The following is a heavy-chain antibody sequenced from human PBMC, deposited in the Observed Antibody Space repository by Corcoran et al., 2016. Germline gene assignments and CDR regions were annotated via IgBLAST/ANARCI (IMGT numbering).Heavy chain of an antibody. CDR3: ARDPYYYDSSGFTKAGGMDV. J-gene: IGHJ6*02. CDR2: IYHSGST. D-gene: IGHD3-22*01. Sequence: QVQLQESGPGLVKPSGTLSLTCAVSGGSISSSNWWSWVRQPPGKGLEWIGEIYHSGSTNYNPSLKSRVTISVDKSKNQFSLKLSSVTAADTAVYYCARDPYYYDSSGFTKAGGMDVWGQGTTVTVSS. CDR1: GGSISSSNW. V-gene: IGHV4-4*02.